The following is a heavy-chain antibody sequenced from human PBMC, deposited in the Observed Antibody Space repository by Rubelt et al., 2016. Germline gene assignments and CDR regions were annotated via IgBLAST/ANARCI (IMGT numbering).Heavy chain of an antibody. V-gene: IGHV4-34*01. Sequence: LSCAASGFTFSSYWMSWVRQAPGKGLEWIGSIYYSGSTNYNPSLKSRVTISVDTSKNPFSLKLSSVTAADTAVYYCAGGSVVPAAEYYYYYGMDVWGQGTTVTVSS. D-gene: IGHD2-2*01. CDR1: GFTFSSYW. CDR3: AGGSVVPAAEYYYYYGMDV. CDR2: IYYSGST. J-gene: IGHJ6*02.